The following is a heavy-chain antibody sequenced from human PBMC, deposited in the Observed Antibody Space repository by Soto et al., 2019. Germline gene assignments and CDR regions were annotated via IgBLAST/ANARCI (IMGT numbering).Heavy chain of an antibody. V-gene: IGHV4-30-2*01. D-gene: IGHD7-27*01. CDR1: GGFISSGDPS. J-gene: IGHJ5*01. CDR2: IYHGGTT. CDR3: ARGRYCLTGRCFPNWFDS. Sequence: PSETLSLTCAVSGGFISSGDPSWSWIRQPPGRGLEWIGHIYHGGTTFYNPSLKSRVAISEDRSKNQFSLNVTSVTAADTAVYFCARGRYCLTGRCFPNWFDSWGQGALVTVSS.